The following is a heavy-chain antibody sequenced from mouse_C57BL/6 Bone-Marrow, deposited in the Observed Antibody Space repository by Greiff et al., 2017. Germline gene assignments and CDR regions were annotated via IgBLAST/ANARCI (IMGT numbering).Heavy chain of an antibody. V-gene: IGHV1-4*01. D-gene: IGHD1-1*01. J-gene: IGHJ4*01. CDR3: ARKGRSTVPSYYYARDY. Sequence: VQLQESGAELARPGASVKMSCKASGYTFTSYTMHWVKQRPGQGLEWIGYINPSSGYTKYNQKFKDKATLTADKSSSTAYMQLSSLTSEDSAVYYCARKGRSTVPSYYYARDYWGQGTSVTVSS. CDR2: INPSSGYT. CDR1: GYTFTSYT.